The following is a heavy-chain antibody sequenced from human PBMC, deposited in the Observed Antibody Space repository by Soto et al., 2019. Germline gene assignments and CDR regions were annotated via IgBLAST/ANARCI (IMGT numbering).Heavy chain of an antibody. J-gene: IGHJ1*01. CDR3: ARGVDYGGNYFGH. D-gene: IGHD4-17*01. CDR1: GFTFSSYG. Sequence: GGSLRLSCAASGFTFSSYGMHWVRQAPGEGLEWVAVISYDGSNKNYPDSVKGRFTISRDNSKNTLYLQMNSLRAEDTAVYYCARGVDYGGNYFGHWGQGTLVTVSS. V-gene: IGHV3-30*03. CDR2: ISYDGSNK.